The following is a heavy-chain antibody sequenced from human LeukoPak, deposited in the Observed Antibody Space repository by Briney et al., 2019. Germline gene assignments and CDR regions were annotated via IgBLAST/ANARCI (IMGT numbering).Heavy chain of an antibody. Sequence: ASVKVSCKASGYTFTSYDINWVRQATGQGLEWMGWMNPNSGNTGYAQKFQGRVTMTRNTSISTAYMELRSLRSDDTAVYYCARSYDFWSGYYTGNWYFDLWGRGTLVTVSS. V-gene: IGHV1-8*01. CDR2: MNPNSGNT. CDR1: GYTFTSYD. CDR3: ARSYDFWSGYYTGNWYFDL. J-gene: IGHJ2*01. D-gene: IGHD3-3*01.